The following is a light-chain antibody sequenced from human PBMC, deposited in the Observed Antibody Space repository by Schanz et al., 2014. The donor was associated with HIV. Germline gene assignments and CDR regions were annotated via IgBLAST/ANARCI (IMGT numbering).Light chain of an antibody. Sequence: DIQMTQSPSSLSASVGDRVTITCRASQGISNYLVWYQQKPGKVPNLLVHAASTLQSGVPSRFSGSGSGTDFTLTISSLQPEDFAVYYCQQYNDWPPITFGQGTRLEIK. J-gene: IGKJ5*01. V-gene: IGKV1-27*01. CDR2: AAS. CDR1: QGISNY. CDR3: QQYNDWPPIT.